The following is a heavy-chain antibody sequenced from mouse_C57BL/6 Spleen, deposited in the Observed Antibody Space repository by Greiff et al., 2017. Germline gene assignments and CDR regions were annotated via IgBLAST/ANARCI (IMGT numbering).Heavy chain of an antibody. V-gene: IGHV1-69*01. CDR3: SRRRAYDPYIDY. CDR2: IDPSDSYT. Sequence: QVQLQQPGAELVMPGASVKLSCKASGYTFTSYWMHWVKQRPGQGLEWIGEIDPSDSYTNYNQKFKGKSTLTVDQSSSTAYMQLSSLTSEDSAVYYCSRRRAYDPYIDYWGQGTTLTVSS. J-gene: IGHJ2*01. CDR1: GYTFTSYW. D-gene: IGHD2-3*01.